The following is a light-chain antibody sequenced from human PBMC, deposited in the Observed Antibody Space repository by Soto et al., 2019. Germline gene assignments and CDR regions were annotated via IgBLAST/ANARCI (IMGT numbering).Light chain of an antibody. CDR3: SSYTSSSLHV. CDR1: SSDVGGYNY. CDR2: DVS. J-gene: IGLJ1*01. V-gene: IGLV2-14*03. Sequence: QSALTQPASVSGSPGQSITISCTGTSSDVGGYNYVSWYQQHPGKAPKLMIYDVSNRPSGVSNRFSGSKSGNTASLTISGLQAEDEADYYRSSYTSSSLHVFGTGTKVTVL.